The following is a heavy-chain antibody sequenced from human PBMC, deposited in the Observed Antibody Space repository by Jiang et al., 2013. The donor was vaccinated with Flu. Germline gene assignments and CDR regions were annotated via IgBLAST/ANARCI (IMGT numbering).Heavy chain of an antibody. D-gene: IGHD4-17*01. V-gene: IGHV3-30*02. CDR1: GFTFSSYG. CDR2: IRYDGSNK. J-gene: IGHJ3*02. CDR3: AKDIYGDYQLDDAFDI. Sequence: VQLVESGGGVVQPGGSLRLSCAASGFTFSSYGMHWVRQAPGKGLEWVAFIRYDGSNKYYADSVKGRFTISRDNSKNTLYLQMNSLRAEDTAVYYCAKDIYGDYQLDDAFDIWGQGTMVTVSS.